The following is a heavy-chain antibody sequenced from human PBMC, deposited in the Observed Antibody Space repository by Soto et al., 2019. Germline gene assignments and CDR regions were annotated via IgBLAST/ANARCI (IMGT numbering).Heavy chain of an antibody. V-gene: IGHV3-48*02. CDR1: GFTFRTYS. D-gene: IGHD2-15*01. J-gene: IGHJ6*02. Sequence: EVQLVESGGGLVQPGGSLRVSCAASGFTFRTYSMNWVRQAPGKGLEWLAYISRSSSTIYYADSVKGRFTISRDNAKNSLYLQMNSLRNEDTAVYYCARDQDTTISTNYGMDVWGQGTTFTFSS. CDR2: ISRSSSTI. CDR3: ARDQDTTISTNYGMDV.